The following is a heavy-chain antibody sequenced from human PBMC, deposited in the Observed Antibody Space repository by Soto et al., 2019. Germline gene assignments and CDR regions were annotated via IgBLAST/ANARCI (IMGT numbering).Heavy chain of an antibody. CDR1: GGSISSGDYN. V-gene: IGHV4-30-4*01. D-gene: IGHD4-4*01. J-gene: IGHJ5*02. CDR3: ARTTSSNWFDP. CDR2: IYYTGST. Sequence: QVQLQESGPGLVKPSQTLCLSCTVSGGSISSGDYNWSWIRQPPGKGLEWIAYIYYTGSTYYNPSLKSRVTMSVDTSKNQFSLRLSSVTDADTAVYYCARTTSSNWFDPWGQGTVVTVSS.